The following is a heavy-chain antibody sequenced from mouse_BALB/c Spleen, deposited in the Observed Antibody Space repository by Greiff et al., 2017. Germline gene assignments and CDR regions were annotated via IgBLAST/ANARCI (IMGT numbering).Heavy chain of an antibody. Sequence: VHLVESGGGLVKPGGSLKLSCAASGFAFSSYDMSWVRQTPEKRLEWVAYISSGGGSTYYPDTVKGRFTISRDNAKNTLYLQMSSLKSEDTAMYYCARRTMITFAYWGQGTLVTVSA. V-gene: IGHV5-12-1*01. CDR3: ARRTMITFAY. CDR2: ISSGGGST. CDR1: GFAFSSYD. D-gene: IGHD2-4*01. J-gene: IGHJ3*01.